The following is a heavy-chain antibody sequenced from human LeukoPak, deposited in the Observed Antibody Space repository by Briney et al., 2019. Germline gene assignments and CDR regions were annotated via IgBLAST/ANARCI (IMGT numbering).Heavy chain of an antibody. J-gene: IGHJ6*03. D-gene: IGHD6-6*01. CDR1: GFTFSDYY. V-gene: IGHV3-11*01. CDR3: ARVQLVDYYYYSYMDV. CDR2: ISSSGSTI. Sequence: GGSLRLSCAASGFTFSDYYMSWIRQAPGKGLEWVSSISSSGSTIYYADSVKGRFTISRDNAKNSLYLQMNSLRAEDTALYYCARVQLVDYYYYSYMDVWGKGTTVTVSS.